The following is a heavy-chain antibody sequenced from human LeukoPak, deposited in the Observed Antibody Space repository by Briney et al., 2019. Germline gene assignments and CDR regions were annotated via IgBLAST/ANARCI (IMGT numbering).Heavy chain of an antibody. CDR1: GGSFSGYY. CDR3: ARRLITMIVVVTPYSWFDP. V-gene: IGHV4-34*01. Sequence: SETLSLTCAVYGGSFSGYYWSWIRQPPGKGLEWIGEINHSGSTNYNPSLKSRVTISVDTSKNQFSLKLSSVTAADTAVYYCARRLITMIVVVTPYSWFDPWGQGTLVTVSS. J-gene: IGHJ5*02. D-gene: IGHD3-22*01. CDR2: INHSGST.